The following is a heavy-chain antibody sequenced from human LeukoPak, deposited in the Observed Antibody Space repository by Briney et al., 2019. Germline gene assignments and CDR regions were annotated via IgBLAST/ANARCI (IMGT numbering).Heavy chain of an antibody. J-gene: IGHJ4*02. CDR3: ARSDIVVVPAAPHVADSHLYFFDY. V-gene: IGHV3-11*04. CDR2: ISRRGSTI. Sequence: EWVSYISRRGSTIHYADSVKGRFTISRDNAKNSLYLQMNSLRAEDTAVYYCARSDIVVVPAAPHVADSHLYFFDYRGQGTLVTVSS. D-gene: IGHD2-2*01.